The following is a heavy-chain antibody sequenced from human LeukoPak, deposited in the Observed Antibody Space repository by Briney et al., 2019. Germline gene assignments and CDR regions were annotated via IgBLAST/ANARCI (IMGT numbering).Heavy chain of an antibody. D-gene: IGHD4-17*01. V-gene: IGHV4-59*01. J-gene: IGHJ3*02. Sequence: SETLSLTCTVSGGSIRGYYWSWIRQPPGKGLEWIGYIYYSGSTNYNPSLKSRVTISVDTSKNQFSLKLSSVTAADTAVYYCARAIEYYGDYKDAFDIWGQGTMVTVSS. CDR2: IYYSGST. CDR3: ARAIEYYGDYKDAFDI. CDR1: GGSIRGYY.